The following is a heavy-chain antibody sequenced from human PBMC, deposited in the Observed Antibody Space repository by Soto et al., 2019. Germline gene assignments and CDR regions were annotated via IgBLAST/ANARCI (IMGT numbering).Heavy chain of an antibody. CDR3: GRDRSDIPTYGVDV. V-gene: IGHV3-23*01. Sequence: GGSLRLSCAASGFTFSTYAMTWVRQAPGRGLEWVSSLTSSGGGTYYADSVTGRFTISRDNSKNTLFLQMNSLRAEDTAVYYCGRDRSDIPTYGVDVWGQGTTVTVSS. D-gene: IGHD1-1*01. J-gene: IGHJ6*02. CDR2: LTSSGGGT. CDR1: GFTFSTYA.